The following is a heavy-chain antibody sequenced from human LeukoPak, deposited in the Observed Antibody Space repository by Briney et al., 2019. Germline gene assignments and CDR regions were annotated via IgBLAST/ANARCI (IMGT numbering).Heavy chain of an antibody. CDR1: GFTFSSYA. J-gene: IGHJ4*02. Sequence: GGPLSLSCSACGFTFSSYAMHWARQAPGKGGKCVSAISSYGGSTYYADSVKGRFTISRDNSKNTLYLQMSSLKPEDTAVYYCVKDLRYRAAPGTNFDYWGQGTLVTVSS. V-gene: IGHV3-64D*06. CDR3: VKDLRYRAAPGTNFDY. D-gene: IGHD6-13*01. CDR2: ISSYGGST.